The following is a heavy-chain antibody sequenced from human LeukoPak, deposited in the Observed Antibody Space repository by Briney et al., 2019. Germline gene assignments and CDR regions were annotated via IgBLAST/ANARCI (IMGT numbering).Heavy chain of an antibody. V-gene: IGHV3-7*01. D-gene: IGHD3-22*01. Sequence: GGSLRLSCAASGSTFSSYWMSWVRQAPGKGLEWVANIKQDGSEKYYVDSVKGRFTISRDNAKNSLYLQMNSLRAEDTAVYYCARDPYDGSGYYYGWGQGTLVTVSS. CDR3: ARDPYDGSGYYYG. CDR1: GSTFSSYW. J-gene: IGHJ4*02. CDR2: IKQDGSEK.